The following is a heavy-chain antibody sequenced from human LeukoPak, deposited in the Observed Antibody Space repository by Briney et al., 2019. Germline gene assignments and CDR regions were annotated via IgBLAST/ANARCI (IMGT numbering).Heavy chain of an antibody. V-gene: IGHV4-39*07. CDR1: GGSISSSSYY. J-gene: IGHJ5*02. D-gene: IGHD1-7*01. CDR3: ARGGRWNYGWFDP. Sequence: SETLSLTCTVSGGSISSSSYYWGWIRQPPGKGLEWIGSIYYSGSTYYNPSLKSRVTISVDTSKNQFSLKLSSVTAADTAVYYCARGGRWNYGWFDPWGQGTLVTVSS. CDR2: IYYSGST.